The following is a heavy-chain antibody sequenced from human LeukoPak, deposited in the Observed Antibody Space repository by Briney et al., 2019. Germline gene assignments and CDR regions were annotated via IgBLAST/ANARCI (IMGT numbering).Heavy chain of an antibody. CDR2: IKSKTDGGTT. D-gene: IGHD1-14*01. Sequence: PGGSLRLSCAASGFTISNAWMSWVRQAPGKGLEWVGRIKSKTDGGTTDYAAPVKGRFTISRDDSKNTLYLQMNSLKTEDTAVYYCAKRGITGTTRYFDYWGQGTLVTVSS. J-gene: IGHJ4*02. CDR1: GFTISNAW. CDR3: AKRGITGTTRYFDY. V-gene: IGHV3-15*01.